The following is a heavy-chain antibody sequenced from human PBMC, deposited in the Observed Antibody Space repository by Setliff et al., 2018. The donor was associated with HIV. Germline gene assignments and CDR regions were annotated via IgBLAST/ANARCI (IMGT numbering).Heavy chain of an antibody. J-gene: IGHJ4*02. D-gene: IGHD3-22*01. V-gene: IGHV4-4*02. CDR1: GASINSNNW. CDR2: IYHSGST. Sequence: GASINSNNWWSWVRQPPGKGLEWIGEIYHSGSTNSNPSLRSRVTISVDKSKNQLSLKLSSVTAADTAVYYCARQGYYYDNSGYFTIWGQGTLVTVSS. CDR3: ARQGYYYDNSGYFTI.